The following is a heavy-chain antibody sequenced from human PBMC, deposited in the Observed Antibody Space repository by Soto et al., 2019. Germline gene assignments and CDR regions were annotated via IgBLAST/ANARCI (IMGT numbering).Heavy chain of an antibody. D-gene: IGHD3-16*01. V-gene: IGHV3-23*01. CDR2: IRGSGGST. Sequence: EVQLLESGGGLVQPGGSLRLSCAAAGFTFGSYAMSWVRQAPGKGLEWVSAIRGSGGSTYYADSVKGRFTISRDTSTNTRYLHMNSLRAEDTAVYYCAMRTLGWYFDLWGRGTLVTVSS. CDR3: AMRTLGWYFDL. CDR1: GFTFGSYA. J-gene: IGHJ2*01.